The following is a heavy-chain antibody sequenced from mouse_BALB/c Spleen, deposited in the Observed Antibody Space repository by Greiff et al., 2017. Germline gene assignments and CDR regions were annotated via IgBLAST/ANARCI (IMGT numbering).Heavy chain of an antibody. CDR3: ARSHYGNCPYWYFDV. D-gene: IGHD2-1*01. CDR1: GFNIKDTY. CDR2: IDPANGNT. Sequence: VQLQQSGAELVKPGASVKLSCTASGFNIKDTYMHWVKQRPEQGLEWIGRIDPANGNTKYDPKFQGKATITADTSSNTAYLQLSSLTSEDTAVYYCARSHYGNCPYWYFDVWGAGTTVTVSS. V-gene: IGHV14-3*02. J-gene: IGHJ1*01.